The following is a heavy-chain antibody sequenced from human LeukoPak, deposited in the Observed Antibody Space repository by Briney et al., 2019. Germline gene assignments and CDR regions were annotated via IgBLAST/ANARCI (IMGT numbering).Heavy chain of an antibody. V-gene: IGHV3-23*01. D-gene: IGHD3-22*01. CDR3: AKQPGSVVDSSGSLSRH. CDR2: ITGSGGSA. CDR1: GFTFSSYA. J-gene: IGHJ4*02. Sequence: GGSLRLSCAASGFTFSSYAMSWVRQAPGKGLEWVSAITGSGGSAYYADSVKGRFTMSRDNSKNTLYLQMNSLRAEDTAVYYCAKQPGSVVDSSGSLSRHWGQGTLVTVSS.